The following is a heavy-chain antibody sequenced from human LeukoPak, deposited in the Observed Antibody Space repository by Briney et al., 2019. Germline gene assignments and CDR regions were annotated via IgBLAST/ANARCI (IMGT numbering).Heavy chain of an antibody. CDR2: ISYSGST. CDR3: ARDLGSNSLDY. CDR1: GGSISSGGYS. Sequence: PSETLSLTCAVSGGSISSGGYSWSWIRQPPGKGLEWIGYISYSGSTNNNPSLKSRATISVDTTKNQFSLKLGSVTAADTAVYYCARDLGSNSLDYWGQGTLVTVSS. J-gene: IGHJ4*02. D-gene: IGHD4-11*01. V-gene: IGHV4-61*08.